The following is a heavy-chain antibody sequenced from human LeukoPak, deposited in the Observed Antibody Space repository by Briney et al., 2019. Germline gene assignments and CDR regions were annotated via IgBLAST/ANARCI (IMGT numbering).Heavy chain of an antibody. V-gene: IGHV3-48*04. CDR1: GFTFSYFT. CDR2: ISSGSRTT. J-gene: IGHJ6*03. D-gene: IGHD3-10*01. Sequence: GGSLRLSCEASGFTFSYFTMNRVRQAPGKGLEWVSYISSGSRTTYYADSVRGRFTISRDNAKNSLFLQMNSLRAEDTAVYYCARAGVPYYYYYMDVWGKGTTVTVSS. CDR3: ARAGVPYYYYYMDV.